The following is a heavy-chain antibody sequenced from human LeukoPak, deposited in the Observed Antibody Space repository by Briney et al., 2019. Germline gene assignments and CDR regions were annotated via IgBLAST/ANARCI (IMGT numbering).Heavy chain of an antibody. J-gene: IGHJ6*02. CDR3: AKGVGTLWYYYVMDV. CDR1: AFTFSNYA. CDR2: ISGSGGST. D-gene: IGHD4-23*01. Sequence: PEGSLRLSCAASAFTFSNYAMTWARQAPGEGLEWVSCISGSGGSTYYADSVKGRFTISRDNSKNTLYLQMNSLRAEDTAVYYCAKGVGTLWYYYVMDVWGQGTTVTVSS. V-gene: IGHV3-23*01.